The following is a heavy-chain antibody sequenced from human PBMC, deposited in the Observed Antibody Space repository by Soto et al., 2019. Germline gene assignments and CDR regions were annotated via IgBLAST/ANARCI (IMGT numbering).Heavy chain of an antibody. CDR1: GASISTTSHF. Sequence: PWETLSLTCTVSGASISTTSHFWGWIRQPPGKGLEWIVSVYNSATTFYNPSLESRATLSVDASKNQFSLNLSSVSAADTAVYYCASRIAVPSPSGHFQYWGHGTLVTVSS. D-gene: IGHD6-19*01. V-gene: IGHV4-39*01. CDR3: ASRIAVPSPSGHFQY. J-gene: IGHJ4*01. CDR2: VYNSATT.